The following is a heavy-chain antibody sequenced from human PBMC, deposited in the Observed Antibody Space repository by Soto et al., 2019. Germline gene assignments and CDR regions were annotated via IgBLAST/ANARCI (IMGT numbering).Heavy chain of an antibody. CDR2: ISAYNGNT. CDR3: ARDHFYDSSGYYLHYYYYGMDV. CDR1: GYTFTSYG. V-gene: IGHV1-18*01. D-gene: IGHD3-22*01. J-gene: IGHJ6*02. Sequence: GASVKVSCKASGYTFTSYGISWVRQAPGQGLEWMGWISAYNGNTNHAQKLQGRVTMTTDTSTSTAYMELRSLRSDDTAVYYCARDHFYDSSGYYLHYYYYGMDVWGQGTTVTVSS.